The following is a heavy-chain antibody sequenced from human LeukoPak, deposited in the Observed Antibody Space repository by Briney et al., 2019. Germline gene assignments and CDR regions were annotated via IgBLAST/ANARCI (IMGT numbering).Heavy chain of an antibody. CDR1: GGSISSSNW. CDR3: ARDIGNHFGGLDHYYYDY. V-gene: IGHV4-4*02. Sequence: PSETLSLTCAVSGGSISSSNWWSWVRQPPGKGLEWIGRIYNNESTWSNPSLKSRVSMSIDTSKNQFSLKLSSVTAADAAVYYCARDIGNHFGGLDHYYYDYWGPGTLVTVSS. CDR2: IYNNEST. D-gene: IGHD2-15*01. J-gene: IGHJ4*02.